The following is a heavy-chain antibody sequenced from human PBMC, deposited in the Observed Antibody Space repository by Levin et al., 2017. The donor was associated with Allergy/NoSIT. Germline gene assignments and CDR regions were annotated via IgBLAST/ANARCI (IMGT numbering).Heavy chain of an antibody. CDR3: ATGPVGFDS. CDR2: IYDSVST. J-gene: IGHJ4*02. V-gene: IGHV4-39*01. CDR1: AGSISSSPYY. Sequence: SETLSLTCNVSAGSISSSPYYWGWIRQPPGTGLEWIGIIYDSVSTYYNPSLNSRVSISVDTSKNQFSLKQTSLTAADTAVYYCATGPVGFDSWGQGILVTVSS.